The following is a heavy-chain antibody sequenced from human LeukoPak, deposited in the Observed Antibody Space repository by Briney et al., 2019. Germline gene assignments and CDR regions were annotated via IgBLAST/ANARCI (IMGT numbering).Heavy chain of an antibody. D-gene: IGHD1-26*01. CDR1: GGSISSSSYY. J-gene: IGHJ5*02. CDR2: IYYSGST. CDR3: AGHSSGSYGWFDP. V-gene: IGHV4-39*01. Sequence: PSETLSLTCTVSGGSISSSSYYWGWIRQPPGKGLEWIGSIYYSGSTYYHPSLKSRVTISVNTSKNQFSLKLSSVTAADTAVYYWAGHSSGSYGWFDPWGQGTLVTVSS.